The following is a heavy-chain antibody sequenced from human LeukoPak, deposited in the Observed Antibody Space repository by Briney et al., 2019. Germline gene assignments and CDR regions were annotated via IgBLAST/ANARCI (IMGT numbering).Heavy chain of an antibody. CDR2: ISGSGGAT. J-gene: IGHJ5*02. D-gene: IGHD6-13*01. Sequence: SWGSLSLYCAASGFTFGNFAMSWVRQAPGKGLEWVSSISGSGGATYYVDSVKGRFTISRDNSKNTLYLQMNSLRAEDTAVYYCAKTPYSSDWYGYWFDPWGQGTLVTVSS. CDR3: AKTPYSSDWYGYWFDP. V-gene: IGHV3-23*01. CDR1: GFTFGNFA.